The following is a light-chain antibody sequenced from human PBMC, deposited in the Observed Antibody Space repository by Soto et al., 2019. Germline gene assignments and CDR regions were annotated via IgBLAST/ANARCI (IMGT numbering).Light chain of an antibody. J-gene: IGKJ5*01. CDR2: GAS. V-gene: IGKV3-20*01. CDR1: HSVSSSY. CDR3: QQYGSSPPIT. Sequence: EIVLTQSPGTLSLSPGERATLSCRASHSVSSSYLAWYQQKPGQAPRLLIYGASSRATGIPDRFSGSGSATDFTLTISRLEPEDFAVYYWQQYGSSPPITFGQGTRLEIK.